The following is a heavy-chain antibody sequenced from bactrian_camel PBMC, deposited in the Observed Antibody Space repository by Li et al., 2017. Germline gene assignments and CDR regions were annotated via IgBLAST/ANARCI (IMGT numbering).Heavy chain of an antibody. CDR2: IYTFNGET. D-gene: IGHD4*01. CDR3: AKASFRYSEYLRADCAY. CDR1: GFTFDNNW. Sequence: QLVESGGGLVQPGGSLRLSCEMSGFTFDNNWMHWIRQTPGKGPEWVASIYTFNGETFHSDSVKGRFTISRDNTKSMVYLQMNSLKSEDSALYYCAKASFRYSEYLRADCAYWGQGTQVTVS. V-gene: IGHV3S6*01. J-gene: IGHJ6*01.